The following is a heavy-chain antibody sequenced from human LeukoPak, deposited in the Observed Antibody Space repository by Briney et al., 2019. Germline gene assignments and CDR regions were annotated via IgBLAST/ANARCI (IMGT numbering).Heavy chain of an antibody. Sequence: ASVKVSCKASGYTFTSYYMHWVRQAPGQGLEWMGIINPSGGSTSYAQKFQGRVTITADKSTSTAYMELSSLRSEDTAVYYCARERPYYYDSSGYSGRQYNWFDPWGQGTLVTVSS. CDR2: INPSGGST. CDR3: ARERPYYYDSSGYSGRQYNWFDP. CDR1: GYTFTSYY. V-gene: IGHV1-46*01. D-gene: IGHD3-22*01. J-gene: IGHJ5*02.